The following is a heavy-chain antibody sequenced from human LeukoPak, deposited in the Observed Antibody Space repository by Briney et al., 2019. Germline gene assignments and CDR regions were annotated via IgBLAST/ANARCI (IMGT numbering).Heavy chain of an antibody. CDR2: IYYSGST. Sequence: SETLSLTCTVSGGSISSHYWSWIRQPPGKGLEWIGYIYYSGSTNYNPSLKSRVTISVDTPKNQFSLKLSSVTAADTAVYYCARVNTMRRGYKAFDIWGQGTMVTVSS. J-gene: IGHJ3*02. CDR1: GGSISSHY. D-gene: IGHD3-22*01. CDR3: ARVNTMRRGYKAFDI. V-gene: IGHV4-59*11.